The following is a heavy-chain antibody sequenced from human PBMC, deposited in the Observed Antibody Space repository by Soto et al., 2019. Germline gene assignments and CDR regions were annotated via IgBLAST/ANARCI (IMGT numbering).Heavy chain of an antibody. CDR2: ISDCNGNT. D-gene: IGHD3-3*01. Sequence: QVQLVQSGAEVKKPGASVKVSCKASGYTFTSYGISWVRQAPGQGLEWMGWISDCNGNTNYAQELQGRVTMTTDTSTSTAYMELRSLRSDDTAVYYCARTHLEWLFLYYYYYGMDVWGQGTTVTVSS. J-gene: IGHJ6*02. V-gene: IGHV1-18*04. CDR3: ARTHLEWLFLYYYYYGMDV. CDR1: GYTFTSYG.